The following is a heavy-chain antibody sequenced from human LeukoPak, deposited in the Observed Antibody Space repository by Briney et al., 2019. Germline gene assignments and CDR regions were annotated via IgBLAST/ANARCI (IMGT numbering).Heavy chain of an antibody. J-gene: IGHJ4*02. Sequence: GGSLRLSCAASGFTFSSYAMSWVRQAPGKGLEWVSAISISGVSTCYADSVKGRFTISRDNSKNTLYLQMNSLRAEDTAVYYCAKRDSGSYFDYWGQGTLVTVSS. D-gene: IGHD3-10*01. CDR2: ISISGVST. V-gene: IGHV3-23*01. CDR1: GFTFSSYA. CDR3: AKRDSGSYFDY.